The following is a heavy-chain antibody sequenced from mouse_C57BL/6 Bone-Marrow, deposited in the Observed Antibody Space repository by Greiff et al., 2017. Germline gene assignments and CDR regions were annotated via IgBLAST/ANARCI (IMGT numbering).Heavy chain of an antibody. V-gene: IGHV1-61*01. J-gene: IGHJ4*01. CDR2: IYTSDSET. CDR3: ARGYEGYYGFFYYAMDY. Sequence: QVQLTQPGAELVRPGSSVKLSCKASGYTFTSYWMDWVKQRPGQGLEWIGNIYTSDSETHYNQKFKDKATLTVDKSSSTAYMQLSSLTSEDSAVYYCARGYEGYYGFFYYAMDYWGQGTSVTVSS. D-gene: IGHD2-3*01. CDR1: GYTFTSYW.